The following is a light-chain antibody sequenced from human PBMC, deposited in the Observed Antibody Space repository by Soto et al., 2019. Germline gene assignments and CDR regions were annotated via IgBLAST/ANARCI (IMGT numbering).Light chain of an antibody. CDR1: QSVSSSY. J-gene: IGKJ3*01. CDR2: GAS. CDR3: QQYGSSPFT. V-gene: IGKV3-20*01. Sequence: ESVFTQSPGTLSMSPRERATLSCRASQSVSSSYSAWYQQKPGQAPRLLIYGASSRATGIPDRFSGSGSGTDFTLTISRLEPEDFAVYYCQQYGSSPFTFGPGTKVDIK.